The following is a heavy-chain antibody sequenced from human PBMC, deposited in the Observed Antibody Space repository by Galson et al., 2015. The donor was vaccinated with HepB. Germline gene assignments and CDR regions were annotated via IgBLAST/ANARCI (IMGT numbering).Heavy chain of an antibody. J-gene: IGHJ5*02. CDR2: FDPEDGET. D-gene: IGHD6-19*01. CDR3: ASVAVAGRNWFDP. CDR1: GYTLSELS. Sequence: SVKVSCKVSGYTLSELSMHWVRQAPGKGLEWMGGFDPEDGETIYAQKFQGRVTMTEDTSTDTAYMELSSLRSEDTAVYYCASVAVAGRNWFDPWGQGTLVTVSS. V-gene: IGHV1-24*01.